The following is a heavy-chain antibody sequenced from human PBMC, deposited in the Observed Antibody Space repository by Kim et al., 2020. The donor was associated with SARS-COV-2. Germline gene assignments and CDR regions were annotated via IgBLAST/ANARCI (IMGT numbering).Heavy chain of an antibody. D-gene: IGHD3-10*01. V-gene: IGHV4-38-2*02. CDR1: GYSISSGYY. CDR2: IYHSGST. CDR3: ARVAQGKEGY. J-gene: IGHJ4*02. Sequence: SETLSLTCTVSGYSISSGYYWGWIRQPPGKGLEWIGSIYHSGSTYYNPSLKSRVTISVDTSKNQFSLKLSSVTAADTAVYYCARVAQGKEGYWGQGTLVT.